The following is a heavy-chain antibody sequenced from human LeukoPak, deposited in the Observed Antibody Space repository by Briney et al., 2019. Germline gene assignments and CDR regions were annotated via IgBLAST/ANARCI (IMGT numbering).Heavy chain of an antibody. CDR3: ARDRGAPPFTYDAFDI. V-gene: IGHV3-21*01. CDR1: GFTFSSYS. CDR2: ISSSGSYI. D-gene: IGHD3-16*01. Sequence: AGGSLRLSCAASGFTFSSYSMNWVRQAPGKGLEWVSSISSSGSYIYYADSVKGRFTISRDNAKNSLYLQMNSLRAEDTAVYYCARDRGAPPFTYDAFDIWGQGTMVTVSS. J-gene: IGHJ3*02.